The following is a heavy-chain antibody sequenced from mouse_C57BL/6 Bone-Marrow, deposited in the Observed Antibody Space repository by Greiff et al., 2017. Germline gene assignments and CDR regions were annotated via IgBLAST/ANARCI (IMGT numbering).Heavy chain of an antibody. Sequence: ESGPGLVKPSQSLSLTCSVTGYSITSGYYWNWIRQFPGNKLEWMGYISYDGSNNYNPSLKNRISITRDTSKNQFFLKLNSVTTEDTATYYCARLAYGWFAYWGQGTLVTVSA. V-gene: IGHV3-6*01. J-gene: IGHJ3*01. CDR3: ARLAYGWFAY. D-gene: IGHD6-5*01. CDR2: ISYDGSN. CDR1: GYSITSGYY.